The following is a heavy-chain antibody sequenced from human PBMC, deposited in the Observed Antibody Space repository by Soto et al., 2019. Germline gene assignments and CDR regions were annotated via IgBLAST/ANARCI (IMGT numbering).Heavy chain of an antibody. V-gene: IGHV1-24*01. D-gene: IGHD4-17*01. J-gene: IGHJ5*02. Sequence: QVPLVQSGAEVKKPGASVKVSCKVSGYTLNEVAMHWVRQAPGKGLEWLGGFDPDEAETIYAQHFQGRVPMTEDTSTVTVYMELSSLRSEDTALYFCTTYHGDYNFDHWGQGTLVTVSS. CDR3: TTYHGDYNFDH. CDR2: FDPDEAET. CDR1: GYTLNEVA.